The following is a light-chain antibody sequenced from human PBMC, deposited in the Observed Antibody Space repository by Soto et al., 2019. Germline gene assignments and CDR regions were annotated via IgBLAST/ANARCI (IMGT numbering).Light chain of an antibody. CDR3: QSYDSSLSGLWV. CDR1: SSNIVAGFD. CDR2: GNT. V-gene: IGLV1-40*01. Sequence: QSVLTQPPSVSGAPGQRVTISCAGSSSNIVAGFDVHWYQQLPGTAPKLLIYGNTNRPSGVPDRFSGSKSGTSASLAITGLQAEDEADYYCQSYDSSLSGLWVFGGGTKVTVL. J-gene: IGLJ3*02.